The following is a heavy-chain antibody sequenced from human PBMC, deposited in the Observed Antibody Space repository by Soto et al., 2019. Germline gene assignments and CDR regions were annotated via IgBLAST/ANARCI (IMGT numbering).Heavy chain of an antibody. CDR2: INHSGST. D-gene: IGHD6-19*01. J-gene: IGHJ4*02. V-gene: IGHV4-34*01. CDR3: ARGAQAVAGIDY. CDR1: GGSFSGYY. Sequence: SETLSLTCAVYGGSFSGYYWSWIRQPPGKGLEWIGEINHSGSTNYNPSLKSRVTISVDTSKNQFSLKLSSVTAADTAVYYCARGAQAVAGIDYWGQGTLVTVS.